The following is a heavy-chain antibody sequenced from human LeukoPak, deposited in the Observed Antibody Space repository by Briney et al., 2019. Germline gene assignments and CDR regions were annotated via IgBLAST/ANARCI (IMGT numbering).Heavy chain of an antibody. CDR2: IHTSGSA. CDR1: GVSITSGGYS. D-gene: IGHD2-2*01. V-gene: IGHV4-61*02. J-gene: IGHJ3*02. Sequence: KSSQTLSLTCTVSGVSITSGGYSWNWIRQPAGKGLEWIGRIHTSGSANYNPSLKSRVTFSVDTSKNHFSLNLSSVTAADTAIYYCARTLMPSIHEAFHIWGQGTTVTVSS. CDR3: ARTLMPSIHEAFHI.